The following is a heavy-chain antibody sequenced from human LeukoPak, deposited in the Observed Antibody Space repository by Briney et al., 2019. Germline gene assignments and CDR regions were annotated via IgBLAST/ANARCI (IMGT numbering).Heavy chain of an antibody. D-gene: IGHD5-24*01. Sequence: GGSLRLSCAASGFTFHDYAMHWVRQAPGKGLEWVSGISWNSGSIACADSVKGRFTISRDNAKNSLYLQMNSLRAEDTALYYCARARDEAFDIWGQGTMVTVSS. CDR2: ISWNSGSI. CDR3: ARARDEAFDI. V-gene: IGHV3-9*01. J-gene: IGHJ3*02. CDR1: GFTFHDYA.